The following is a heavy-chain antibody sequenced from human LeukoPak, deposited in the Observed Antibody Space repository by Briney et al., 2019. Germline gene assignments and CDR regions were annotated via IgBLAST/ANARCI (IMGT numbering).Heavy chain of an antibody. Sequence: SETLSLTCTVSGGAISGYYWSWIRQPPGKGLEWIGYIYHSGSSNYNPSLKSRVTISVDTSKNQFSLKLTSVTAADTAMYYCAREGSSGSYNYWGQGALVTVSS. V-gene: IGHV4-59*01. CDR1: GGAISGYY. J-gene: IGHJ4*02. CDR3: AREGSSGSYNY. CDR2: IYHSGSS. D-gene: IGHD1-26*01.